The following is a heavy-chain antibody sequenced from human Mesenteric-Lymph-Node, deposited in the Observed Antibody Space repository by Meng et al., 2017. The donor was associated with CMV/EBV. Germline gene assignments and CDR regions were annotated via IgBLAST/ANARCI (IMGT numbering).Heavy chain of an antibody. CDR3: ARSITAGTEMDV. J-gene: IGHJ6*02. D-gene: IGHD6-13*01. Sequence: ASVTVSCKSSGYTFSSYGISWVRQAPGQGLEWLGWISSYNGNTNNVQNLQGRLTMTTDTSTRTAYMELRNMRSDDTAVYYCARSITAGTEMDVWGQGTTVTVSS. V-gene: IGHV1-18*01. CDR1: GYTFSSYG. CDR2: ISSYNGNT.